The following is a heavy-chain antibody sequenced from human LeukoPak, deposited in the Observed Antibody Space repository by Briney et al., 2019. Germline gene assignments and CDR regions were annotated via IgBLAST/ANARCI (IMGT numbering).Heavy chain of an antibody. D-gene: IGHD5-12*01. V-gene: IGHV3-74*01. CDR2: INSDGGGT. CDR1: GLTFSNYW. CDR3: ARGGGYSGFDQDWFDP. Sequence: GGSLRLSCAASGLTFSNYWMHWVRQAPGKGLVWVSRINSDGGGTIYADSVKGRFTISRDNAKNTLYLQMNSLRAEDTAVYYCARGGGYSGFDQDWFDPWGQGTLVTVSS. J-gene: IGHJ5*02.